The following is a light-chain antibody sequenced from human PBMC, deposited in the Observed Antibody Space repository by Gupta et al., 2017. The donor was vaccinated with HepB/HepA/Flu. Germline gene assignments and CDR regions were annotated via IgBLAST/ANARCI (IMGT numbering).Light chain of an antibody. Sequence: DIVITQSPDSLALSLGDRATLISTSSQDFLYGSNNMNYLVSYQQKPRQPPTLLIYWASTRKAGVPDRCSGSGSGRDFTITISSLQADDVAVYYCQQYDSTSSWTFGRGTKVEIK. V-gene: IGKV4-1*01. CDR3: QQYDSTSSWT. J-gene: IGKJ1*01. CDR2: WAS. CDR1: QDFLYGSNNMNY.